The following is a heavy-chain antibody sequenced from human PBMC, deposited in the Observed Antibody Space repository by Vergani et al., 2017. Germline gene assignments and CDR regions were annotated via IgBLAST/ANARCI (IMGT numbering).Heavy chain of an antibody. CDR1: GGSISSGDYY. CDR3: AREMTMDRPYYYYYGMDV. CDR2: IDYSGST. Sequence: QVQLQESGPGLVKPSQTLSLTCTVSGGSISSGDYYWSWIRQPPGKGLEWIGYIDYSGSTYYNPSLKSRVTISVDTSKNQFSLKLSYVTAADTAVYYGAREMTMDRPYYYYYGMDVWGQGTTVTVSS. D-gene: IGHD4/OR15-4a*01. J-gene: IGHJ6*02. V-gene: IGHV4-30-4*08.